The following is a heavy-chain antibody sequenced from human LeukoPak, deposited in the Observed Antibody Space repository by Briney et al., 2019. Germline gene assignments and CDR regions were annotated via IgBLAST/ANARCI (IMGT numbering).Heavy chain of an antibody. CDR1: GYTFTGYY. Sequence: ASVKVSCKASGYTFTGYYMHWVRQAPGQGLGWMGWINPNSGGTNYAQKFQGRVTMTRDTSISTAYMELSRLRSDDTAVYYCARERTAGYCSSTSCRNWFDPWGQGTLVTVSS. CDR3: ARERTAGYCSSTSCRNWFDP. J-gene: IGHJ5*02. D-gene: IGHD2-2*01. V-gene: IGHV1-2*02. CDR2: INPNSGGT.